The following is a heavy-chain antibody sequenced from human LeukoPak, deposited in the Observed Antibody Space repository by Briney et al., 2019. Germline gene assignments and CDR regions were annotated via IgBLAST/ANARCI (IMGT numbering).Heavy chain of an antibody. CDR2: IYDTGRT. CDR1: GFSISSGGYY. Sequence: SQTLSLTCTVSGFSISSGGYYWSWIRQRPGKGLEWIGYIYDTGRTSYNPSLKSRLTTSVDTSKNQFSLKLSSVTAADTAVYYCARAAGDTIFGVVIPTFFDYWGQGTLVTVSS. CDR3: ARAAGDTIFGVVIPTFFDY. V-gene: IGHV4-31*03. J-gene: IGHJ4*02. D-gene: IGHD3-3*01.